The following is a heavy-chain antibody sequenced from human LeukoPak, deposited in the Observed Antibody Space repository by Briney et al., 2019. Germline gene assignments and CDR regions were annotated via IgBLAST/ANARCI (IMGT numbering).Heavy chain of an antibody. CDR1: GGTFSSYA. CDR2: IIPILGIA. CDR3: ARPTVDRPTDAFDI. Sequence: GASVKVSCKASGGTFSSYAISWVRQAPGQGLEWMGRIIPILGIANYAQKFQGRVTITADKSTSTAYMELSSLRSEDTAVYYCARPTVDRPTDAFDIWGQGTMVTVSS. J-gene: IGHJ3*02. V-gene: IGHV1-69*04. D-gene: IGHD4-23*01.